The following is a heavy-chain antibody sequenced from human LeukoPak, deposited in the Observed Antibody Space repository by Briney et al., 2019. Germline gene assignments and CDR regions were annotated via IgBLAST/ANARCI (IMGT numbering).Heavy chain of an antibody. CDR1: GFFFDDYG. V-gene: IGHV3-9*01. J-gene: IGHJ6*02. D-gene: IGHD3-3*01. CDR3: VKDRDFWSGLDV. CDR2: ISWQSRTR. Sequence: GRSLRPSCVASGFFFDDYGMHWVRQVPGKGLEWVSGISWQSRTRKYADSVRGRFTIPRDNAKNSLYLQMNSLKLGDTALYYCVKDRDFWSGLDVWGQGTMVTVS.